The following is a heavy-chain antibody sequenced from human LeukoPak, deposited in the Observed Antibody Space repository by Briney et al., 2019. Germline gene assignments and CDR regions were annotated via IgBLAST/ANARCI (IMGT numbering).Heavy chain of an antibody. CDR3: ARGGRRFLDWKLDY. D-gene: IGHD3-3*01. Sequence: SETLSLTCSVSGDSMDYYYWNWLRQPPGKPLEWIGRMYSMGNSNYNPSLKSRVTVSLDTSTNQFSLKLKSVTAADTAVYYCARGGRRFLDWKLDYWGQGVLVTVSS. CDR1: GDSMDYYY. CDR2: MYSMGNS. V-gene: IGHV4-4*07. J-gene: IGHJ4*02.